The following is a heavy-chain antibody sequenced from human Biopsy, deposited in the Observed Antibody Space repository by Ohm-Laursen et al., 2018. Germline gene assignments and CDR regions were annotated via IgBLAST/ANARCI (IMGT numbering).Heavy chain of an antibody. CDR1: EFTFSGYS. D-gene: IGHD3-16*02. V-gene: IGHV3-48*04. CDR3: TRVRTFGGVIGGYYFDS. CDR2: INVYSNKK. Sequence: SLRLSCAASEFTFSGYSMNWVRQAPGRGLEWVSYINVYSNKKYYADSVKGRFIVSRDNDKNSLYLQMNSLRAADTAVYYCTRVRTFGGVIGGYYFDSWGQGILVTVSS. J-gene: IGHJ4*02.